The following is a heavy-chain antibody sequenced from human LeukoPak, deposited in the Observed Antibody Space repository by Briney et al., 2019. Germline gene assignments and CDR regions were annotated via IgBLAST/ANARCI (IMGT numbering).Heavy chain of an antibody. Sequence: GGSLRLSCAAAGFTFSSYAMNWVRQAPGKGLEWVSAISGSGGDTYYADSVKGRFTISRQNSKNTLYLQMSSLRAEDTAVYYCAKGLLTYYYDGSGYPDYFDYWGQGTLVTVSS. CDR1: GFTFSSYA. D-gene: IGHD3-22*01. V-gene: IGHV3-23*01. J-gene: IGHJ4*02. CDR3: AKGLLTYYYDGSGYPDYFDY. CDR2: ISGSGGDT.